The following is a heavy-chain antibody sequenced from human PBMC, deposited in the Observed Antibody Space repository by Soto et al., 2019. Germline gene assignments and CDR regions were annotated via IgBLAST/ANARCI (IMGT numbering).Heavy chain of an antibody. D-gene: IGHD5-18*01. CDR2: IYYSGST. Sequence: QVQLQESGPGLVKPSETLSLTCTVSGGSISSYYWSWIRQPPGKGLEWIGYIYYSGSTNYNPSLKSRVTISVDTSKNQFSLKLSSVTAADTAVYYCARGELGYSYGAIDYWGQGTLVTVSS. CDR3: ARGELGYSYGAIDY. CDR1: GGSISSYY. V-gene: IGHV4-59*01. J-gene: IGHJ4*02.